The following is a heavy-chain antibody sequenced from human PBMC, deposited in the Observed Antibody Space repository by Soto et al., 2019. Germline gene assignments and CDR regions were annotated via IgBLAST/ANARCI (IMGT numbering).Heavy chain of an antibody. V-gene: IGHV5-51*01. J-gene: IGHJ4*02. CDR1: GYNFAGYW. CDR2: IYPSDSDT. Sequence: GESLKISCKGSGYNFAGYWIAWVRQMPGKGLELMGIIYPSDSDTRYRPSFQGQVTISADKSISSAYQQWSSLRASDTAMYYCARGGVSTRTFDYGGQGAPVTVS. CDR3: ARGGVSTRTFDY. D-gene: IGHD3-3*01.